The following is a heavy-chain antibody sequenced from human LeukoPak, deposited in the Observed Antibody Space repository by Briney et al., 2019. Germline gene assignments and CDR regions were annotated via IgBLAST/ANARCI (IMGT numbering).Heavy chain of an antibody. Sequence: GRSLRLSCATSGFTFSNYAIHWVRQTPGKGLECVAVISYDGANKYYADSVKGRFTMSRDNSKNTLYLQMNSLRAEDTAVYYCARDGDYHDSSGYIYWYFDLWGRGTLVTVSS. CDR3: ARDGDYHDSSGYIYWYFDL. CDR1: GFTFSNYA. V-gene: IGHV3-30-3*01. D-gene: IGHD3-22*01. CDR2: ISYDGANK. J-gene: IGHJ2*01.